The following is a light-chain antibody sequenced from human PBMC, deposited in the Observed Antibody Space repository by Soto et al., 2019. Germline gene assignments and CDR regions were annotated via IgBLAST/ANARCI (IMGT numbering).Light chain of an antibody. Sequence: EIVFTQSPGTLSLTPGERATLSSRASQSVDSTYLAWYQQKPGQAPRLLIYGASSRATGIPDRFSGSGSGTDFTLTISRLEPEEFAVYYCQQYGNSPRTFGQRTKVDI. J-gene: IGKJ1*01. CDR3: QQYGNSPRT. V-gene: IGKV3-20*01. CDR1: QSVDSTY. CDR2: GAS.